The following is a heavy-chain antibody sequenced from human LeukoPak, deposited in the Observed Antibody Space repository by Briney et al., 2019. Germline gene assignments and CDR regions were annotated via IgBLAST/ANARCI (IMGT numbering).Heavy chain of an antibody. D-gene: IGHD6-19*01. CDR1: VLRLSSYD. CDR2: ISSDGSSK. V-gene: IGHV3-30-3*01. CDR3: ARDGGSSSSGWYVGY. J-gene: IGHJ4*02. Sequence: GWSLTLPRPASVLRLSSYDIHWVRQAPAKGLEGVAVISSDGSSKYYADSVKGRFTISRDNSKNTPYLQMNRLRVEDTAIYHCARDGGSSSSGWYVGYWGQGTLVTVSS.